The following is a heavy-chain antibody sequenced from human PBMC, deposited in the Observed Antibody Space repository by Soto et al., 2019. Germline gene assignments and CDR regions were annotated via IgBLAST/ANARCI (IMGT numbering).Heavy chain of an antibody. CDR2: FNPILSFS. CDR3: ATSFGSGSRAFDY. Sequence: QVQLVQSGAEVKKPGSSVKVSCKASGDTFNFYTINWVRQAPGLGLEWMGRFNPILSFSNSALKFQGRVTLTEDKSTSTAYMVLSSLRSEDTAIYYCATSFGSGSRAFDYWVQGALVTVSS. J-gene: IGHJ4*02. D-gene: IGHD3-10*01. V-gene: IGHV1-69*02. CDR1: GDTFNFYT.